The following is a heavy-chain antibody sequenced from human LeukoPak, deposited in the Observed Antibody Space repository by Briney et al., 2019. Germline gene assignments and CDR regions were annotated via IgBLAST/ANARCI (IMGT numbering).Heavy chain of an antibody. CDR3: ARDHLGDSYSGY. Sequence: AGGPLRLSCATSGFTFSSYAMSWVRQAPGKGLEWVSVISGSGVSTYYGDPVKGRFTISRDDSKNTLHLQMNSLRAEDTAVYYCARDHLGDSYSGYWGQGTLVTVCS. D-gene: IGHD3-10*01. CDR1: GFTFSSYA. J-gene: IGHJ4*02. V-gene: IGHV3-23*01. CDR2: ISGSGVST.